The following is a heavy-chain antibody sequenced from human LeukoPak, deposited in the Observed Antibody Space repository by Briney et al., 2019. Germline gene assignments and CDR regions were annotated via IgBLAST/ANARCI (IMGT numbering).Heavy chain of an antibody. D-gene: IGHD6-19*01. CDR1: GYTLTELS. CDR3: ATGVTAVAGDTWDY. CDR2: FDPEDGET. V-gene: IGHV1-24*01. J-gene: IGHJ4*02. Sequence: ASVKVSCKVSGYTLTELSMHWVRQAPGKGLEWMGGFDPEDGETIYAQKFQGRVTMTEDTSTDTAYMELSSLRSEDTAVYYCATGVTAVAGDTWDYWGQGTLVTVSS.